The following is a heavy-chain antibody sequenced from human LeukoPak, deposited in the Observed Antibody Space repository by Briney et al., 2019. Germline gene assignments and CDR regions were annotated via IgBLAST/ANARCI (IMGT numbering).Heavy chain of an antibody. CDR1: GYIFTTYG. CDR2: ISSYNGNT. Sequence: SXXVSCKASGYIFTTYGITWVRQAPGQGLEWMGWISSYNGNTNYAQNLRARVTMTTDTSTSTAYMELRSLRSDDTAIYYCARDGHSSSWPYYFDYWGQGTLVTVSS. V-gene: IGHV1-18*01. CDR3: ARDGHSSSWPYYFDY. J-gene: IGHJ4*02. D-gene: IGHD6-13*01.